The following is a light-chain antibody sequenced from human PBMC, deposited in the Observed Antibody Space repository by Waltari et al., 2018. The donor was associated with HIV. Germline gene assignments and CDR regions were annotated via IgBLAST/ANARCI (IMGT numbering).Light chain of an antibody. Sequence: QSVLTQPPSAPGPPGQRVTISCSGSRSNIVDNVVTWYQPLPGTAPKLLTYNNSRRPSGVPDRFSGSRSGNSASLAISGLQSEDEANYYCAAWDDSLNAYIFGTGTKVSVL. J-gene: IGLJ1*01. CDR2: NNS. V-gene: IGLV1-44*01. CDR1: RSNIVDNV. CDR3: AAWDDSLNAYI.